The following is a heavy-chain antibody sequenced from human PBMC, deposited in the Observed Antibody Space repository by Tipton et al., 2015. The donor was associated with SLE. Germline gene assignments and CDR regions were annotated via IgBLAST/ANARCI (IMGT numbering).Heavy chain of an antibody. CDR2: IYYSGNT. Sequence: LRLSCTVSGGSISNYYWSWIRQPPGKGLEWIGYIYYSGNTYYNPSLGSRLTISVDTSKDQFSLRLTSVTAADTAVYYCARATDWNLSPDVWGKGTTVTVSS. CDR3: ARATDWNLSPDV. J-gene: IGHJ6*04. D-gene: IGHD1-7*01. CDR1: GGSISNYY. V-gene: IGHV4-59*12.